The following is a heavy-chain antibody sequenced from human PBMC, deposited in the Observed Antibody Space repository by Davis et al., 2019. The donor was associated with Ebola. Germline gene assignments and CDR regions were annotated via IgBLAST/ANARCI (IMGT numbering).Heavy chain of an antibody. V-gene: IGHV3-53*01. CDR1: RLSVANKY. Sequence: GSLRLPCAASRLSVANKYTSWVRQAPGKGLECVSLIHSGGHTKYRASVRGRFAISRDSAGNTVSLQMNSLRVEDSGVYYCVRDPRGMTWGPGTMVTVSS. CDR3: VRDPRGMT. J-gene: IGHJ3*01. CDR2: IHSGGHT.